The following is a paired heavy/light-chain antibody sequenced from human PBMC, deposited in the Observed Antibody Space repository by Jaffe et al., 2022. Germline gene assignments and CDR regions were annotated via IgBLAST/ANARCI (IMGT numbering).Light chain of an antibody. CDR3: QSRDNSGHQSVV. CDR2: GKY. V-gene: IGLV3-19*01. J-gene: IGLJ2*01. Sequence: SSELTQDPAVSVALGQTVRMTCQGDSIRNYYASWYQQKPGQAPVLVIYGKYNRPSGIPDRFSGSSSGNTASLIITGAQAEDEGDYYCQSRDNSGHQSVVFGGGTKLTVL. CDR1: SIRNYY.
Heavy chain of an antibody. D-gene: IGHD3-3*01. CDR3: ATLIFGVLIPSYYYYIDV. Sequence: QVQLQESGPGLVKPSETLSLTCTVSGVSVNNGFYYWSWIRQPPGKGLEWLGYMQSTGSTNYNASLKSRLSISLDKSKNQFSLRLTSVTAADTAVYYCATLIFGVLIPSYYYYIDVWGKGTTVTVSS. V-gene: IGHV4-61*01. J-gene: IGHJ6*03. CDR1: GVSVNNGFYY. CDR2: MQSTGST.